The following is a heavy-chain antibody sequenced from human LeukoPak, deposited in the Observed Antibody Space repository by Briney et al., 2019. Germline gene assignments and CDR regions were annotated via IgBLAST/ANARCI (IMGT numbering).Heavy chain of an antibody. J-gene: IGHJ3*02. CDR3: ARGRKQRYCSGTSCYAPPFDI. CDR2: INHGGGT. Sequence: SETLSLTCAVYGGSFSGYYWSWIRQPPEKELEWIGEINHGGGTNYNPSLESRVTISVDTSRSQFSLKLSSVTAADTAVYYCARGRKQRYCSGTSCYAPPFDIGAKGTMVTVSS. D-gene: IGHD2-2*01. V-gene: IGHV4-34*01. CDR1: GGSFSGYY.